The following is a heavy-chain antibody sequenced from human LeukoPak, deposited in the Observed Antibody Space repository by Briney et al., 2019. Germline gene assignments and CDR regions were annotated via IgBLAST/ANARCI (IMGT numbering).Heavy chain of an antibody. Sequence: PGGSLRLSCVASGFTFSSYWMGWVRQAPGKGLEWVANIQQDGSEIFYVDSVRGRFTISRDNAKNSLYLQMNTLRAEDTAVYYCARRITGTTSDSFDYWGQGILVTVSS. CDR3: ARRITGTTSDSFDY. D-gene: IGHD1-20*01. V-gene: IGHV3-7*01. CDR2: IQQDGSEI. J-gene: IGHJ4*02. CDR1: GFTFSSYW.